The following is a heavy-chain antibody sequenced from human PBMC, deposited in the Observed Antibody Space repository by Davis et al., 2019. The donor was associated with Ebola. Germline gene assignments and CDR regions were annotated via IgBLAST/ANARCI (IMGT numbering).Heavy chain of an antibody. D-gene: IGHD5/OR15-5a*01. J-gene: IGHJ4*02. CDR2: VTSASSYI. CDR3: ARDPIQASRVYVSGDY. Sequence: GESLKISCATSGFTFTTYTMNWVRQAPGKGLEWLASVTSASSYIFYADSVKGRFTISRDNAKNSVYLQMNNLRVEDTAVYYCARDPIQASRVYVSGDYWGQGTLVTVSS. CDR1: GFTFTTYT. V-gene: IGHV3-21*06.